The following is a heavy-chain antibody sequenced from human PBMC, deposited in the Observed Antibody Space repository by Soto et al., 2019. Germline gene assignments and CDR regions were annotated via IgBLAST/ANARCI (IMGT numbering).Heavy chain of an antibody. CDR2: INPNSGGT. CDR1: GYTFTGYY. V-gene: IGHV1-2*02. CDR3: ARGLAVAGPWLRGWFDP. Sequence: SVKVSCKASGYTFTGYYMHWVRQAPGQGLEWMGWINPNSGGTNDAQKFQGRVTMTRDTSISTAYMELSRLRAEDTAVYYCARGLAVAGPWLRGWFDPWGQGTLVTVSS. J-gene: IGHJ5*02. D-gene: IGHD6-19*01.